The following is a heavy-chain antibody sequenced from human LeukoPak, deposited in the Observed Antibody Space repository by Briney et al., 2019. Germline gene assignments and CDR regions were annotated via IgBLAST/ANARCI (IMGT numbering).Heavy chain of an antibody. J-gene: IGHJ6*03. CDR1: GFTFDDYG. V-gene: IGHV3-20*04. CDR2: INWNGGST. CDR3: ARGRIAVAGTLFGYYYYMDV. Sequence: GGSLRLSCAASGFTFDDYGMSWVRQAPGKGLEWVSGINWNGGSTGYADSVKGRFTISRDNAKNSLYLQMNSLRAEDTALYYCARGRIAVAGTLFGYYYYMDVWGKGTTVTVSS. D-gene: IGHD6-19*01.